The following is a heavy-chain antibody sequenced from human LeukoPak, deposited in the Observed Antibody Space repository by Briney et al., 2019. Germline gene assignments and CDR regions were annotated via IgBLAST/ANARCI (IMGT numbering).Heavy chain of an antibody. CDR1: GGSISSHY. D-gene: IGHD2-8*01. V-gene: IGHV4-59*11. CDR3: ARSVYAHFDI. Sequence: KASETLSLTCTVSGGSISSHYWSWIRQPPGKGLEWIGYIYYSGSANYNPSLKSRVTISVDTSKNQFSLKLSSVTAADTAVYYCARSVYAHFDIWGQGTMVTVSS. J-gene: IGHJ3*02. CDR2: IYYSGSA.